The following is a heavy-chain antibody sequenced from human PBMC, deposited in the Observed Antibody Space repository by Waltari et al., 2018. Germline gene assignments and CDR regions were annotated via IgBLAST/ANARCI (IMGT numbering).Heavy chain of an antibody. CDR1: GGSFSGYY. J-gene: IGHJ4*02. D-gene: IGHD3-3*01. CDR3: ARVYYDFWSGYYGDY. CDR2: INHSGST. Sequence: QVQLQQWGAGLLKPSETLSLTCAVYGGSFSGYYWSWIRQPPGQGLEWLGAINHSGSTYYDPSLKTRVTISVDTSKNQLSLKLSSGTAAYTAVYYCARVYYDFWSGYYGDYWGQGTLVTVSS. V-gene: IGHV4-34*01.